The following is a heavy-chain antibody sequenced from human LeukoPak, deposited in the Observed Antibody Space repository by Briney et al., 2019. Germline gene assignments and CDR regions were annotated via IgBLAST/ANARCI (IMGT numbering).Heavy chain of an antibody. CDR1: GGSFSGYY. CDR3: AGRRGRYGEFDY. CDR2: INHSGSI. Sequence: SETLSLTCAVYGGSFSGYYWSWIRQPPGKGLEWIGEINHSGSINYNPSLKSRVTISVDTSKNQFSLKLSSVTAADTAVYYCAGRRGRYGEFDYWGQGTLVTVSS. D-gene: IGHD4-17*01. V-gene: IGHV4-34*01. J-gene: IGHJ4*02.